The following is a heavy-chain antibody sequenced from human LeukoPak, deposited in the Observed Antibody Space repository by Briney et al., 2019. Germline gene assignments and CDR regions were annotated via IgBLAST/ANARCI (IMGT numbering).Heavy chain of an antibody. CDR3: ARGRSGWYVRGSNWFDP. CDR1: GYSISSGYY. J-gene: IGHJ5*02. V-gene: IGHV4-38-2*02. Sequence: SETLSLTCTVSGYSISSGYYWSWIRQPPGKGLEWIGEINHSGSTNYNPSLKSRVTISVDTSKNQFSLKLSSVTAADTAVYYCARGRSGWYVRGSNWFDPWGQGTLVTVSS. CDR2: INHSGST. D-gene: IGHD6-19*01.